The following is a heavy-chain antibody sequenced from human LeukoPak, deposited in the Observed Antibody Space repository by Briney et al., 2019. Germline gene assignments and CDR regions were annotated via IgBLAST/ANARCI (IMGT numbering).Heavy chain of an antibody. CDR1: GFTFSSYS. CDR2: ISSSSSYI. CDR3: ARDKRMGYYDSSGYYPDAFDI. J-gene: IGHJ3*02. Sequence: GGSLRLSCAASGFTFSSYSMNWVRQAPGKGLEWVSSISSSSSYIYYADSVKGRFTISRDNAKNSLYLQMNSLRAEDTAVYYCARDKRMGYYDSSGYYPDAFDIWGQGTMVTVSS. D-gene: IGHD3-22*01. V-gene: IGHV3-21*01.